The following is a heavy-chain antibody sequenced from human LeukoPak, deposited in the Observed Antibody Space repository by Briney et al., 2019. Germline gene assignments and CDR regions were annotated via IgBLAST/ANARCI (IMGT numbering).Heavy chain of an antibody. CDR2: INPNSGGT. CDR1: GYTFTGYY. CDR3: ASSIAVAGSDGNYYYYGMDV. D-gene: IGHD6-19*01. Sequence: ASVKVSCKASGYTFTGYYMHWVRQAPGQGLEWMGWINPNSGGTNYAQKFQGWVTMTRDTSISTAYMELSRLRSDDTAVYYCASSIAVAGSDGNYYYYGMDVWGQGTAVTVSS. V-gene: IGHV1-2*04. J-gene: IGHJ6*02.